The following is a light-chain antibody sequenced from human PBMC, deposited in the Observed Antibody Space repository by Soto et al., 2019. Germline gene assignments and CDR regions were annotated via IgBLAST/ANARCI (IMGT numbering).Light chain of an antibody. CDR3: QQYTYWPWT. CDR1: QSVNSN. J-gene: IGKJ1*01. V-gene: IGKV3-15*01. Sequence: ETVMTQSPATLSVSPGERATLSCRASQSVNSNLAWYQQKSGQAPRLLIYGASTRATGIPVRFSGSGSGTEFTLTISSLQSEESAVYYCQQYTYWPWTLGQGTKVEIK. CDR2: GAS.